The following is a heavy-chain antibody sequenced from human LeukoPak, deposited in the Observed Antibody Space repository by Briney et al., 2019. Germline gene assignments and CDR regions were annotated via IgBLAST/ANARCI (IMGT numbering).Heavy chain of an antibody. CDR3: ATSDAGASEGGIDS. CDR2: VIPVFGTP. V-gene: IGHV1-69*05. J-gene: IGHJ4*02. D-gene: IGHD2-8*02. Sequence: ASVKVSCKTSGGSFSSYDISLVRQAPEQGLEWMGGVIPVFGTPNYAQKFQGRLTLTTDESKGTAYMELSSLTSEDTAVYYCATSDAGASEGGIDSWGQGTLVIVSS. CDR1: GGSFSSYD.